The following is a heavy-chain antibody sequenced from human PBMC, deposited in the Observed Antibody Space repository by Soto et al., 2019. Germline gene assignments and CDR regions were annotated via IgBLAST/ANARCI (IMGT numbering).Heavy chain of an antibody. D-gene: IGHD1-26*01. CDR2: IYYSGST. Sequence: QVQLQESGPGLVKPSQTLSLTCSVSGGSISSGGYSWSWIRQHPEKGLEWIGYIYYSGSTNYNPSLKSRVIISVDTSSNRFPLDLRSVTAADTAIYYCARHSASWQWFDYWGQGTLVTVSS. J-gene: IGHJ5*01. V-gene: IGHV4-31*03. CDR3: ARHSASWQWFDY. CDR1: GGSISSGGYS.